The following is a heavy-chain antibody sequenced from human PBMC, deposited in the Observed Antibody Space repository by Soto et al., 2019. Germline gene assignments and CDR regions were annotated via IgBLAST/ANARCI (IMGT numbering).Heavy chain of an antibody. CDR1: GGTFSSYA. V-gene: IGHV1-69*01. CDR3: ARAQICGGDCESFAFDI. J-gene: IGHJ3*02. CDR2: IIPILGTA. Sequence: QVQLVQSGAEVTTPGSSVTVSCTASGGTFSSYAISWVRQAPGQGLEWMGGIIPILGTANYAQKFQGRVTITADESTSTAYMELSSLRSEDTAVYYCARAQICGGDCESFAFDIWGVGTMVTVS. D-gene: IGHD2-21*01.